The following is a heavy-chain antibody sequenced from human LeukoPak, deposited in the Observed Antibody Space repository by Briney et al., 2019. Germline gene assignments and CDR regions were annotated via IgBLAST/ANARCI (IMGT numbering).Heavy chain of an antibody. CDR1: GFTFSSSA. CDR3: AKDDAWLRFGE. J-gene: IGHJ4*02. V-gene: IGHV3-23*01. Sequence: GGSLRLSCAASGFTFSSSAMSWVRQAPGKGLEWVSSISGSGGSTYYADSVKGRFTISRDNSKNTLYLQMNSLTAEDTAVYYCAKDDAWLRFGEWSQGTLVTVSS. CDR2: ISGSGGST. D-gene: IGHD3-10*01.